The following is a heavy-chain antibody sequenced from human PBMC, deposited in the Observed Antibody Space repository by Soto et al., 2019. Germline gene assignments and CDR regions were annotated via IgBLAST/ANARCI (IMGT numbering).Heavy chain of an antibody. D-gene: IGHD1-26*01. Sequence: EVQLVESGGGLVQPGGSLRLSCAASGFTFSDHYMDWVRQAPGKGLEWVGRSRNKANSYSTEYAASVKGRCTNSRDESKNSLYLQMNSLKTEDTAVYYCARFSGSYTRGLDYWGEGTLVTVSS. CDR2: SRNKANSYST. J-gene: IGHJ4*02. CDR3: ARFSGSYTRGLDY. CDR1: GFTFSDHY. V-gene: IGHV3-72*01.